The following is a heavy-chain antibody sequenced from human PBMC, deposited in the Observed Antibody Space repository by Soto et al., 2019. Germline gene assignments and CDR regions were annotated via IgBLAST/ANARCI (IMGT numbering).Heavy chain of an antibody. CDR1: GFTVSSNY. CDR2: IYSGDST. J-gene: IGHJ2*01. Sequence: EVQLVESGGGLVQPGGSLRLSCAASGFTVSSNYMSWVRQAPGKGLEWVSVIYSGDSTYYADSVKGRFTISRDNSKNTLYLQMNNLRAEDTAVYYCASCPRGGEYWYLDLWGRGTLVTVSS. D-gene: IGHD4-17*01. CDR3: ASCPRGGEYWYLDL. V-gene: IGHV3-66*01.